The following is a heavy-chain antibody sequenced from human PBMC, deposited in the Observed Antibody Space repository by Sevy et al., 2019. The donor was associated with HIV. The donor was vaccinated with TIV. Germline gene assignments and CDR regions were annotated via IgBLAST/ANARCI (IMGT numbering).Heavy chain of an antibody. V-gene: IGHV4-59*08. J-gene: IGHJ4*02. CDR2: ISYNGHI. CDR1: CGSITSLY. CDR3: AGENAWGRGYS. Sequence: SETLSLTCTVSCGSITSLYWNWIRQPPGKGLEWIANISYNGHINYNPSLKSRLTLSLDTSKNQFSLRLSSVTAADTAMYYCAGENAWGRGYSWGQGTLVTVSS. D-gene: IGHD1-26*01.